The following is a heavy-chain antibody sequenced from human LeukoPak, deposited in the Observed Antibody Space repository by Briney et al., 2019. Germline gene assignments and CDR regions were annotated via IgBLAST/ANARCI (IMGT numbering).Heavy chain of an antibody. CDR3: ALVRNGDCPY. CDR2: IRSKANSYTT. D-gene: IGHD2-21*02. Sequence: GGSLRLSCAASGFIFSDHYMDWVRQAPGKGLEWVGRIRSKANSYTTQYAASVTGRFTISRDDSKNSLYLQMNSLKTEDTAVYYCALVRNGDCPYWDQGTLVTVSS. J-gene: IGHJ4*02. CDR1: GFIFSDHY. V-gene: IGHV3-72*01.